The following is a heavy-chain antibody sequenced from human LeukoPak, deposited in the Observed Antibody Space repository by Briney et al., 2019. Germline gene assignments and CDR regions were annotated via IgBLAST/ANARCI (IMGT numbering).Heavy chain of an antibody. V-gene: IGHV3-53*05. CDR3: ARDQDTSGLFDY. J-gene: IGHJ4*02. Sequence: GGSLRLSCAASGFAVNCNYMSWVRQAPGKGLELVSFLYSGGNTYYADFVKGRFTISRDNSKNTLYLQMNSLRAEDTAVFYCARDQDTSGLFDYWGQGTLVTVSS. D-gene: IGHD3-22*01. CDR2: LYSGGNT. CDR1: GFAVNCNY.